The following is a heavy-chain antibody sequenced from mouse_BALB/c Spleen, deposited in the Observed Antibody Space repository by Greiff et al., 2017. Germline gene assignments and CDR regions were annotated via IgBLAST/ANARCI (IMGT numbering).Heavy chain of an antibody. CDR1: GFTFSSYG. D-gene: IGHD6-1*01. CDR2: ISSGGSYT. CDR3: AREDSPFDY. V-gene: IGHV5-6*01. J-gene: IGHJ2*01. Sequence: VQLKESGGDLVKPGGSLKLSCAASGFTFSSYGMSWVRQTPDKRLEWVATISSGGSYTYYPDSVKGRFTISRDNAKNTLYLQMSSLKSEDTAMYYCAREDSPFDYWGQGTTLTVSS.